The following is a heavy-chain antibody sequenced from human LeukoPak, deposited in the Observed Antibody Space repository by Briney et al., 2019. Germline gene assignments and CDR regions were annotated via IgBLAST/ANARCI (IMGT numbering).Heavy chain of an antibody. V-gene: IGHV4-39*01. CDR2: IYYSGST. D-gene: IGHD3-3*01. CDR3: ARGAYYDFWSGSWFDP. Sequence: SETLSLTCTVSGGSISSSSYYWGWIRQPPGKGLEWIGSIYYSGSTYYNPSLKSRVTIYVDTSKNQFSLKLSSVTAADTAVYYCARGAYYDFWSGSWFDPWGQGTLVTVSS. CDR1: GGSISSSSYY. J-gene: IGHJ5*02.